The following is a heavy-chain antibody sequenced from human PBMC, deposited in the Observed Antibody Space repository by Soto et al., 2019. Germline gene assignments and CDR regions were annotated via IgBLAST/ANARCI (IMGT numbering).Heavy chain of an antibody. Sequence: QVQLQESGPGLVKPSETLSLTCSVSGGSVSNASFYWTWIRQAPGTGLEYIGYIFYTGVTNYNPSLSSRVTISLDTSKNRCSLKLNSMTAADTAVYYCVRVLDSSWYADLWGRGTLVTVSS. J-gene: IGHJ2*01. V-gene: IGHV4-61*03. CDR2: IFYTGVT. CDR1: GGSVSNASFY. CDR3: VRVLDSSWYADL. D-gene: IGHD3-22*01.